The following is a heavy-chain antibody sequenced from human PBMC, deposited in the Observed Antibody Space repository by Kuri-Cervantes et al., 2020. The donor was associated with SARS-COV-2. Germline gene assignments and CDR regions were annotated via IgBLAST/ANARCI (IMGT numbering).Heavy chain of an antibody. V-gene: IGHV3-23*01. CDR3: ARSIISHQIYYYFYYMDV. J-gene: IGHJ6*03. CDR1: GFLFSASA. D-gene: IGHD1-14*01. Sequence: GESLKISCEVSGFLFSASAIHWVRQAPGKGLEWVATISGGGKITHYADSVKGRFTMSRDNSQNTLSLHMNSLRAEDTAIYYCARSIISHQIYYYFYYMDVWGKGTTVTVSS. CDR2: ISGGGKIT.